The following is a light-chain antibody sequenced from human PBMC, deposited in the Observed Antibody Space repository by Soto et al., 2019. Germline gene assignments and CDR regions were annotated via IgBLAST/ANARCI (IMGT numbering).Light chain of an antibody. J-gene: IGLJ2*01. V-gene: IGLV2-11*01. Sequence: QSALTQPRSVSGSPGQSVTISCTGTSSDVGGYNYVSWYQQHPGKAPKLMIYDVSKRPSGVPDRFSGSKSGNTASLTISGRQAEDEADYFCSSYAGSKNFILFGGGTKLTVL. CDR3: SSYAGSKNFIL. CDR2: DVS. CDR1: SSDVGGYNY.